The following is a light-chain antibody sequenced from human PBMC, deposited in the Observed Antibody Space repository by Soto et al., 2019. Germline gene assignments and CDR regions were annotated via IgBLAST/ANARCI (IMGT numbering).Light chain of an antibody. CDR3: SSDAGSNNLV. Sequence: QSALTQPPSASGSPGQSVTISCTGTSSDVGGYNSVSWYQHHPGKAPKLMIYEVTKRPSGVPDRFSGSRSGNTAALTGSGLQAEDEADYYCSSDAGSNNLVFGGGTQLTVL. CDR2: EVT. V-gene: IGLV2-8*01. CDR1: SSDVGGYNS. J-gene: IGLJ2*01.